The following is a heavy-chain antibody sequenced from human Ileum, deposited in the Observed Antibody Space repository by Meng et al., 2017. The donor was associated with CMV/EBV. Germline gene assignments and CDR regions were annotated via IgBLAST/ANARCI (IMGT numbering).Heavy chain of an antibody. J-gene: IGHJ4*02. CDR1: GFTFNYYA. CDR3: ARDHGPTAAADY. CDR2: IKCDGSYT. Sequence: VLRVEVGGWVVPPGSYLRLIYAVLGFTFNYYAFHWCRQTPEKGLVWVSRIKCDGSYTYYADSVQGRFTIFRDNGKNILYLQMYSLSAEDTAVYYCARDHGPTAAADYWGQGTLVTVSS. V-gene: IGHV3-74*01. D-gene: IGHD4-17*01.